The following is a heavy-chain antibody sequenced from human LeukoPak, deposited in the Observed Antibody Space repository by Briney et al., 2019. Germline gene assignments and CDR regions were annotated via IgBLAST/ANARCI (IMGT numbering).Heavy chain of an antibody. CDR1: GGTFSSYT. Sequence: VASVKVSCKASGGTFSSYTISWVRQAPGQGLEWMGGIIPIFGTTNYAQKFQGRVTITADESTSTAYMESISLRSEDTAVYYCARDIVVVTASANWFDPWGKGTLVTVSS. J-gene: IGHJ5*02. D-gene: IGHD2-21*02. CDR2: IIPIFGTT. CDR3: ARDIVVVTASANWFDP. V-gene: IGHV1-69*13.